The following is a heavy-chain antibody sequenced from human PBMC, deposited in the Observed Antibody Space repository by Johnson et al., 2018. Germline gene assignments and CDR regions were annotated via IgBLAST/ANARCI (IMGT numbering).Heavy chain of an antibody. Sequence: QVQLQESGPGLVKPSQTLSLTCTVSGASISGNNYYWSWIRQPAGKGLELIGRIHTSGTTQYNPSLESRVTISLDTSKNQVSLKLSSVTAADPAVYFCRRDFPGTLRGGFFDYWGQGALVTVSS. CDR1: GASISGNNYY. J-gene: IGHJ4*02. CDR3: RRDFPGTLRGGFFDY. V-gene: IGHV4-61*02. CDR2: IHTSGTT. D-gene: IGHD4-17*01.